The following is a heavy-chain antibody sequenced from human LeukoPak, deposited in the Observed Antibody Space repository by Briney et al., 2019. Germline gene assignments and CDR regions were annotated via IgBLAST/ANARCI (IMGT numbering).Heavy chain of an antibody. CDR1: GFTFSSNA. CDR2: ILFEGRDK. CDR3: ARVGYCGGDCYPPYDYYGMDV. D-gene: IGHD2-21*02. V-gene: IGHV3-30*04. Sequence: GGSLRVSCAAPGFTFSSNAMHWVRQAPGKGLGWVAVILFEGRDKYYADSVRGGFTTSRDNSKNTLYLQMNSLRAEDTAVYYCARVGYCGGDCYPPYDYYGMDVWGQGTTVTVSS. J-gene: IGHJ6*02.